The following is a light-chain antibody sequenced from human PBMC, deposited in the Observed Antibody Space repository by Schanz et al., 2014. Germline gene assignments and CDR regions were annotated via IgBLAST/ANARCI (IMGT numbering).Light chain of an antibody. Sequence: EIVLTQSPGTLSLSPGERATLSCRASQSVSSSYLAWYQQKPGLAPRVLIYDASIRATGIPDRFSGSGSGTDFTLTISSLQSEDLAVYFCQQYSYWPLTFGQGTKVEIK. CDR3: QQYSYWPLT. J-gene: IGKJ1*01. CDR1: QSVSSSY. V-gene: IGKV3D-20*01. CDR2: DAS.